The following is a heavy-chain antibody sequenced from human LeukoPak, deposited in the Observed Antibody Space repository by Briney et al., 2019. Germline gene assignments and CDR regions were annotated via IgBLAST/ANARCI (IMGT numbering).Heavy chain of an antibody. Sequence: GGSLRLSCAAFGFTFSNAWMSWVRQAPGKGLESVSVISNEGGTYYADSVKGRFTISRDNSKNTVYLQMNSLRAEDTAVYYCAGDKTTGGWYEIDYWGQGTLVTVSS. V-gene: IGHV3-53*01. CDR1: GFTFSNAW. CDR3: AGDKTTGGWYEIDY. D-gene: IGHD6-19*01. J-gene: IGHJ4*02. CDR2: ISNEGGT.